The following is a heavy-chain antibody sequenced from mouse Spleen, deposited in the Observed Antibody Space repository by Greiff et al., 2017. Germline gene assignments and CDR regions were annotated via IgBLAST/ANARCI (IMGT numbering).Heavy chain of an antibody. Sequence: VQLQQSGPELVKPGASVKISCKASGYSFTSYYIHWVKQRPGQGLEWIGWIYPGSGNTKYNEKFKGKATLTADNTSSTAYMQLSSLTSEDSAVYYCARSNSYVDYWGQGTTLTVSA. J-gene: IGHJ2*01. V-gene: IGHV1-66*01. CDR2: IYPGSGNT. CDR1: GYSFTSYY. CDR3: ARSNSYVDY. D-gene: IGHD4-1*01.